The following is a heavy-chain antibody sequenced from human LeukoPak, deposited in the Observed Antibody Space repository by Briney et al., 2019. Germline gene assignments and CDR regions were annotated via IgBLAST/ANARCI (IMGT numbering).Heavy chain of an antibody. J-gene: IGHJ4*02. D-gene: IGHD2-2*01. CDR1: RFTFSGYY. CDR2: ISSSSSYT. V-gene: IGHV3-11*06. CDR3: ARDCSSTSCYWDY. Sequence: GGSLRLSCAASRFTFSGYYMSWIRQAPGKGLEWVSYISSSSSYTNYADSVKGRFTISRDNARNSLYLQMNSLRVEDTAVYFCARDCSSTSCYWDYWGQGTLVTVSS.